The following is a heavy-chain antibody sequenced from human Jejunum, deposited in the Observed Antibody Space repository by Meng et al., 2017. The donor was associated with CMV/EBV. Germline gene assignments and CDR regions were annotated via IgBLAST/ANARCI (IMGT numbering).Heavy chain of an antibody. V-gene: IGHV4-59*01. CDR2: VSYSGST. J-gene: IGHJ4*02. CDR3: ARWSGSGSDPCADY. D-gene: IGHD3-10*01. CDR1: RGSISYNS. Sequence: VSRGSISYNSWSWIRQSARKGLEWIGSVSYSGSTNYNPSLKSRVTISMDMSENQFSLKVTSVTAGDTAVYYCARWSGSGSDPCADYWGQGTPVTVSS.